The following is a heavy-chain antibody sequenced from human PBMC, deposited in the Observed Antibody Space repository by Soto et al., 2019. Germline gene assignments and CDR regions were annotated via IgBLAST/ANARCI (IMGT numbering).Heavy chain of an antibody. J-gene: IGHJ5*02. D-gene: IGHD6-19*01. Sequence: QVQLVQSGAEVKKPGSSVKVSCKASGGTFSSYAISWVRQAPGQGLEWMGAIIPIFGTATYAQKFQGRVTITADKSTSTAYMELSSLSSEDTAVYYCARASTGGAVAGDWFDPWGQGTLVTVSS. CDR3: ARASTGGAVAGDWFDP. V-gene: IGHV1-69*06. CDR2: IIPIFGTA. CDR1: GGTFSSYA.